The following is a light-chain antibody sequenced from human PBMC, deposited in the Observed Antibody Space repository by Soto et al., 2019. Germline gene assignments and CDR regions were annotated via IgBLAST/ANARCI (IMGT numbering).Light chain of an antibody. J-gene: IGKJ1*01. CDR2: AAS. CDR3: LQYNSYWRT. Sequence: IQMTQSPSSLSASVGDRVTITCRSSQDTTDELAWYQQKPGKAPKRLIYAASTLQSGVSPRFSGSGSGTEFTLTINSLQPEDFATYYCLQYNSYWRTFGQGTKVDIK. V-gene: IGKV1-17*01. CDR1: QDTTDE.